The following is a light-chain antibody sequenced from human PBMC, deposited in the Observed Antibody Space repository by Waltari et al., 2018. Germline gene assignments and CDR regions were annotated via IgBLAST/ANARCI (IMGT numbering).Light chain of an antibody. CDR2: EVS. J-gene: IGLJ2*01. CDR1: SSALGGYDF. Sequence: QSALTQPPSASGSPGQSVTIPCTGPSSALGGYDFVPWYQHHPGKAPKLMIYEVSKRPSGVPDRFSGSKSGNTASLTVSGLQAEDEADYYCSSYVGSNNPVFGGGTKLTVL. CDR3: SSYVGSNNPV. V-gene: IGLV2-8*01.